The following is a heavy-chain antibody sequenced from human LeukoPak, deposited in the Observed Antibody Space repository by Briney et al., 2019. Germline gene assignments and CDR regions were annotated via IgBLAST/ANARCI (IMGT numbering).Heavy chain of an antibody. CDR2: ISYDGSNK. J-gene: IGHJ4*02. CDR1: GFTFSSYG. CDR3: AKDLARIAAAGAFDY. D-gene: IGHD6-13*01. Sequence: GGSLRLSCAASGFTFSSYGMHWVRQAPGKGLEWVAVISYDGSNKYYADSVKGRFTISRDNSKNTLYLQMNSLRAEDTAVYYCAKDLARIAAAGAFDYWGQGTLVTVSS. V-gene: IGHV3-30*18.